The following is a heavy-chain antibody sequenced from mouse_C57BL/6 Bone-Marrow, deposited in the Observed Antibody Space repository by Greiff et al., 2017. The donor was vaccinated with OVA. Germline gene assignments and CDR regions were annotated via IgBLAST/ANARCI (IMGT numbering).Heavy chain of an antibody. CDR3: TAYYYGSSYVHY. J-gene: IGHJ2*01. CDR1: GFTFSNYW. Sequence: EVKVEESGGGLVQPGGSMKLSCVASGFTFSNYWMNWVRQSPEKGLEWVAQIRLKSDNYATHYAESVKGRFTISRDDSKSSVYLQMNNLRAEDTGIYYCTAYYYGSSYVHYWGQGTTLTVSS. D-gene: IGHD1-1*01. V-gene: IGHV6-3*01. CDR2: IRLKSDNYAT.